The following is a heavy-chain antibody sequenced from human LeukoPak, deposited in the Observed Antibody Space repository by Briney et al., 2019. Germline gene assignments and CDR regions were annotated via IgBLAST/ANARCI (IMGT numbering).Heavy chain of an antibody. D-gene: IGHD3-16*01. CDR3: ARSDGGFWGSYFDY. V-gene: IGHV3-7*02. Sequence: PGGSLRLSCAASGFTFSSYWMIWVRQAPGKGLEWVANIQQDGSEKYYVDSVKGRFTISRDNAKNTLYLQMNSLRAEDTAVYYCARSDGGFWGSYFDYWGQGTLVTVSS. CDR1: GFTFSSYW. CDR2: IQQDGSEK. J-gene: IGHJ4*02.